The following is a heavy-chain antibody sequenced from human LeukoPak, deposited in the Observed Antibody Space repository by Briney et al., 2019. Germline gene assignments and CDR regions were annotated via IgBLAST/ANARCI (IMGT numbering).Heavy chain of an antibody. D-gene: IGHD2-2*01. J-gene: IGHJ4*02. CDR2: IYYSGST. Sequence: SETLSLTCTVSGDSISSYYWSWIRQPPGKGLEWIGYIYYSGSTNYNPSLKSRVTISIDTSKNQFSLKLSSVTAADTAVYYCARLVVPAAMGGFDYWGQGTLVTVSS. CDR1: GDSISSYY. V-gene: IGHV4-59*01. CDR3: ARLVVPAAMGGFDY.